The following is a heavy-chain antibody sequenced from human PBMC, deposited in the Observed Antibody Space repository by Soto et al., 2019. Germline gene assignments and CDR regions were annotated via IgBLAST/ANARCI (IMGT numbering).Heavy chain of an antibody. Sequence: QVQLVESGGGVVQPGRSLRLSCAASGFTFSSYGMHWVRQAPGKGLEWVAVIWYDGSNKYYADSVKGRFTISRDNSKNTLYLPLTSLSAEDTAVYYCARPAPHYDILPGLNIPTSYGMDLWGQGTPVTVSS. J-gene: IGHJ6*02. V-gene: IGHV3-33*01. D-gene: IGHD3-9*01. CDR2: IWYDGSNK. CDR3: ARPAPHYDILPGLNIPTSYGMDL. CDR1: GFTFSSYG.